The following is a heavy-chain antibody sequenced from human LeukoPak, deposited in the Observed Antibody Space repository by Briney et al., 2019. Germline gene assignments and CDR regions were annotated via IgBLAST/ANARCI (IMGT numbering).Heavy chain of an antibody. J-gene: IGHJ4*02. Sequence: GESLKISCKGSVYSFTSYWISWVRQMPGKGLEWMGRIDPTDSYTNYSPSFEGHVTISADKSTATVYLQWSSLKASDTAMYYCARARNWNDVVWFAYWGQGTLVTVSS. CDR3: ARARNWNDVVWFAY. CDR2: IDPTDSYT. V-gene: IGHV5-10-1*01. D-gene: IGHD1-20*01. CDR1: VYSFTSYW.